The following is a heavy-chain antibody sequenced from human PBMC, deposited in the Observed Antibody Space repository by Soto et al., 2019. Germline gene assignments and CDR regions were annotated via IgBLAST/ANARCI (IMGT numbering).Heavy chain of an antibody. V-gene: IGHV3-30-3*01. CDR1: GFTFSSYA. CDR3: AGEVLRYFDWSGAFDS. D-gene: IGHD3-9*01. CDR2: ISYDGSNK. Sequence: GGSLRLSCAASGFTFSSYAMHWVRQAPGKGLEWVAIISYDGSNKYYADSVKGRFTISRDNSKNTLYLQMNSLRAEDTAVYYCAGEVLRYFDWSGAFDSSGQGTMVTVSS. J-gene: IGHJ3*02.